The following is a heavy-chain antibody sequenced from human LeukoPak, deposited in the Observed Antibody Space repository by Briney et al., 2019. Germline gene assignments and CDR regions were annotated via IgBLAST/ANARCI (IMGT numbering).Heavy chain of an antibody. Sequence: SETLSLTCTDSGDSISRSTYYSAWIRHPPGQWLGWLASVYFSGSTYYNPSVKSRVTISVDKSKNPISLKVTSVTAAVTAMYYCARHGAGSRRYFDSWGQGTLVTVSS. CDR2: VYFSGST. CDR1: GDSISRSTYY. V-gene: IGHV4-39*01. CDR3: ARHGAGSRRYFDS. J-gene: IGHJ4*02. D-gene: IGHD3-10*01.